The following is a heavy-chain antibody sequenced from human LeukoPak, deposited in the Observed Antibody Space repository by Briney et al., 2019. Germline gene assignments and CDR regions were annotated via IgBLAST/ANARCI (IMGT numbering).Heavy chain of an antibody. J-gene: IGHJ6*02. CDR1: GFTFSSYG. CDR2: ISYDGSNK. CDR3: AKEFRYCSSTSCYIYYYYGMDV. D-gene: IGHD2-2*02. Sequence: GGSLRLSCAAPGFTFSSYGMHWVRQAPGKGLEWVAVISYDGSNKYYADSVKGRFTISRDNSKNTLYLQMNSLRAEDTAVYYCAKEFRYCSSTSCYIYYYYGMDVWGQGTTVTVSS. V-gene: IGHV3-30*18.